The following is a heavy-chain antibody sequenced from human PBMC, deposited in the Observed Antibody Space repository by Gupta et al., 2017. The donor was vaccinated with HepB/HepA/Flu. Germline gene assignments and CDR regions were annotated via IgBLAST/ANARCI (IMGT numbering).Heavy chain of an antibody. Sequence: EVQLLDSGGGLVQPGGSLRLSCAAYGFTFNNYAMTWVRQSPGKGLEWVSTISGSGANTHYADSVKGRFTISRDNSKNTLYLQMNSLRAEDTAIYYCAKVGRTNQLLDFFDYWGQGTLVTVSS. V-gene: IGHV3-23*01. J-gene: IGHJ4*02. CDR3: AKVGRTNQLLDFFDY. CDR1: GFTFNNYA. D-gene: IGHD1-26*01. CDR2: ISGSGANT.